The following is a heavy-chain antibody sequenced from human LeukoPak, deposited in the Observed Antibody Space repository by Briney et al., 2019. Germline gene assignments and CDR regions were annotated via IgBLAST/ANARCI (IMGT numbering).Heavy chain of an antibody. D-gene: IGHD6-13*01. V-gene: IGHV3-23*01. CDR1: GFIYNNYA. Sequence: PGGSLRLSCAASGFIYNNYAMSWVRQAPGKGLEWVSGISGSGGSTYYADSVKGRFTISRDNSKNTSYLQMNSLRAEDTAVYYCAKGGSSWSAYFQHWGQGTLVSVSS. J-gene: IGHJ1*01. CDR2: ISGSGGST. CDR3: AKGGSSWSAYFQH.